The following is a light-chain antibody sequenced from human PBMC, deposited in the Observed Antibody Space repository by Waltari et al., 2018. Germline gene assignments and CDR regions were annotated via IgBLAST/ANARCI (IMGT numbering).Light chain of an antibody. Sequence: IQMPQSPSSLSASVGDRVTISCQASRDINNFLNWYQQKPGKAPTLLIYDASNLEIGVPSRFSGRGSGTHFTLTITNVQPEDVATYYCQLYDDFPPYTFGQGTKLDIK. CDR1: RDINNF. CDR2: DAS. V-gene: IGKV1-33*01. CDR3: QLYDDFPPYT. J-gene: IGKJ2*01.